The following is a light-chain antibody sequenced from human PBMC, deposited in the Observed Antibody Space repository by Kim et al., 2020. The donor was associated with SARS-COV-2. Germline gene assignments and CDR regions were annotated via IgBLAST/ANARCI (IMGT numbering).Light chain of an antibody. CDR3: SSYARSSSYV. Sequence: GHQTTSACTGTSIVVGAYKYVSWYQQHPGKAPELTIFEVSQRPSWISNRFSGSKSGNTASLTISGLQAEDEADYYCSSYARSSSYVFGTGTKVTVL. CDR2: EVS. CDR1: SIVVGAYKY. J-gene: IGLJ1*01. V-gene: IGLV2-14*01.